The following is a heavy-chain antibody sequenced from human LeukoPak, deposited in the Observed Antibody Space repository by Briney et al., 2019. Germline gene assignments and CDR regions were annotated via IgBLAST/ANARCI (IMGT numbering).Heavy chain of an antibody. CDR2: ISYDGSNK. V-gene: IGHV3-30*18. J-gene: IGHJ4*02. D-gene: IGHD3-10*01. Sequence: PGGSLRLSCAASGFTFSNYGMHWVRQAPGKGLEWVAVISYDGSNKYYADSVKGRFTISRDNSKNTLYLQMNSLRAEDTAVYYCAKGGGGVLLWFGEIDYFDYWGQGTLVTVSS. CDR3: AKGGGGVLLWFGEIDYFDY. CDR1: GFTFSNYG.